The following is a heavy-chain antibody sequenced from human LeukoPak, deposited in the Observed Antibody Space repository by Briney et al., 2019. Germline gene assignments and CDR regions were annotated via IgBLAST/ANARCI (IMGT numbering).Heavy chain of an antibody. J-gene: IGHJ4*02. CDR3: ARDVGSSQKGYKLFDS. Sequence: GGSLRLSCAASGFTFSNYAIDWVRQAPGKGLEWVALISYDGSNKVYIDSVKGRFTISRDNSKNMVYLQMNSLRPEDTAVYYCARDVGSSQKGYKLFDSWGPGILVTVSS. V-gene: IGHV3-30*04. D-gene: IGHD5-24*01. CDR2: ISYDGSNK. CDR1: GFTFSNYA.